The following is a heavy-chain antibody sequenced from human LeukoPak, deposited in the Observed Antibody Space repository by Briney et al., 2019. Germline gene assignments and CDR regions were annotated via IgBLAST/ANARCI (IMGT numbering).Heavy chain of an antibody. D-gene: IGHD6-19*01. CDR1: GFTFSTFA. J-gene: IGHJ3*02. Sequence: GGSLRLSCAASGFTFSTFAMIWVRQPPGKGLEWVSSIFPSGGEIHYADFVRGRITISRDNSKNTLYLQMNGLRAEDTAVYYCARHQYISGWYDAFDIWGQGTMVTVSS. CDR2: IFPSGGEI. V-gene: IGHV3-23*01. CDR3: ARHQYISGWYDAFDI.